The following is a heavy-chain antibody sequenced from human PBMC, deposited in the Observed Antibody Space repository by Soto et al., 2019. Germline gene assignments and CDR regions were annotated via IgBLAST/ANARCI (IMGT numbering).Heavy chain of an antibody. D-gene: IGHD5-12*01. CDR1: GGSISSYY. CDR2: IYYSGST. CDR3: AREALGYSGYDPHYSFDY. Sequence: SETLSLTCTVSGGSISSYYWSWIRQPPGKGLEWIGYIYYSGSTNYNPSLKSRVTISVDTSKNQFSLKLSSVTASDTALYYCAREALGYSGYDPHYSFDYWGRGPLVPVSS. V-gene: IGHV4-59*01. J-gene: IGHJ4*02.